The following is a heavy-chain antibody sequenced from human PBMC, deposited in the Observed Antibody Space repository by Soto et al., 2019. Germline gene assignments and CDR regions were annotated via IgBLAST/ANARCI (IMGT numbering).Heavy chain of an antibody. D-gene: IGHD3-10*01. V-gene: IGHV3-30*03. CDR2: ISYDGSNK. J-gene: IGHJ4*02. Sequence: QVQLVESGGGVVQPGRSLRLSCAASGFRFITYGMHWVREGPGKGLEWVAVISYDGSNKYYADSVKGRFTISRDNSKYMLYLQMNSLRPEDSALYYCVGGQYYFDYRGQGTLVTVSS. CDR1: GFRFITYG. CDR3: VGGQYYFDY.